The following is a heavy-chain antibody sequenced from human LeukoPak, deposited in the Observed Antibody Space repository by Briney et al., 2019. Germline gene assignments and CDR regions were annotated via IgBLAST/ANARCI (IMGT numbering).Heavy chain of an antibody. CDR1: GYTFTSYG. V-gene: IGHV1-18*01. Sequence: ASVKVSCKASGYTFTSYGISWVRQAPGQGLEWMGWISAYNGNTNYAQKLQGRVTMTTDTSTSTAYMELRSLRSDDTAVYYCAREPRIAVAGSGFDYWGQGTLVTVSS. CDR3: AREPRIAVAGSGFDY. CDR2: ISAYNGNT. D-gene: IGHD6-19*01. J-gene: IGHJ4*02.